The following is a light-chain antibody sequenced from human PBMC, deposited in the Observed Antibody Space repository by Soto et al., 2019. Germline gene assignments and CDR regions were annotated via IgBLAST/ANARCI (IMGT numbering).Light chain of an antibody. CDR2: EVN. CDR1: SSDVGGYDY. CDR3: CSYTSSGAHV. V-gene: IGLV2-14*01. J-gene: IGLJ2*01. Sequence: QSALTQPASVSGSPGQSITISCTGTSSDVGGYDYVSWHQQHPGKAPKLMIYEVNTRPSGVSNRFSGSKSGNTASLTISGLQAEDEADYSCCSYTSSGAHVFGGGTKLTVL.